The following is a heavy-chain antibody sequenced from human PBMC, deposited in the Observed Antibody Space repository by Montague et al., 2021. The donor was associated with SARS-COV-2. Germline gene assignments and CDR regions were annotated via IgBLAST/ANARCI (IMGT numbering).Heavy chain of an antibody. V-gene: IGHV4-61*01. D-gene: IGHD3-9*01. CDR1: DGSVSSGSYY. CDR2: IYYSGST. J-gene: IGHJ6*02. Sequence: SETLSLTCTVPDGSVSSGSYYWSWIRQPPGKGLEWIGYIYYSGSTNYNPSLKSRVTISVDASKNQFSLKLSSVTAADTAVYYCARDRGQTYYDILTGRALSVDFANGKDVWGQGTTVTVSS. CDR3: ARDRGQTYYDILTGRALSVDFANGKDV.